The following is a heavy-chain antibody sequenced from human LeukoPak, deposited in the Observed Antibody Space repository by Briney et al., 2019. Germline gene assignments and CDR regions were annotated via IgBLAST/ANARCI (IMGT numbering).Heavy chain of an antibody. J-gene: IGHJ5*02. CDR1: GGSISSSSYY. V-gene: IGHV4-39*01. Sequence: PSETLSLTCTVSGGSISSSSYYWGWIRQPPGKGLEWIGSIYYSGSTYYNPSLKSRVTISVDTSKNQFSLKLSSVTAADTAVYYCARPRSVLRYFDWLNGNWFDPWGQGTLVTVSS. CDR3: ARPRSVLRYFDWLNGNWFDP. CDR2: IYYSGST. D-gene: IGHD3-9*01.